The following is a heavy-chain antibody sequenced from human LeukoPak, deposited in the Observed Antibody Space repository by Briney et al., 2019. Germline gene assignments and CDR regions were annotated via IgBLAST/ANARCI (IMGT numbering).Heavy chain of an antibody. D-gene: IGHD5-12*01. J-gene: IGHJ4*02. V-gene: IGHV3-30*09. CDR2: ISYDGSNK. CDR1: GFPFSSYA. Sequence: GGPLSLSCPASGFPFSSYAIHWARQPPGKGLEWVAVISYDGSNKYYADSVKGRFAISRDNSKNTLFLQMNSLRAEDTAVYYCAKDRDSGYEALDYWGQGTLVTVSS. CDR3: AKDRDSGYEALDY.